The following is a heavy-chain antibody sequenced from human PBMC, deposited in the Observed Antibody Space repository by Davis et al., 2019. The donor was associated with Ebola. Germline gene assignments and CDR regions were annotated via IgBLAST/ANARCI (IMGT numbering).Heavy chain of an antibody. CDR3: ASLYSVTWYGFEP. D-gene: IGHD5/OR15-5a*01. CDR1: GYTFTSYA. V-gene: IGHV7-4-1*02. Sequence: ASVKVSCKASGYTFTSYAMNWVRQAPGQGLEWMGSMDTKTGNPTYAQDFMGRFVFSLDTSVNTAYLQISDLRAEDTALYLCASLYSVTWYGFEPWGQGTLVTVSS. J-gene: IGHJ5*02. CDR2: MDTKTGNP.